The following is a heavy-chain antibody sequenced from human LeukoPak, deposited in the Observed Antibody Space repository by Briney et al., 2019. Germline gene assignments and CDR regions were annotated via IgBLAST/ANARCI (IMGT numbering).Heavy chain of an antibody. J-gene: IGHJ3*02. CDR3: ITASVRGLPGAFDI. Sequence: GGSLRLSCAASGFIFSNAWMSWVRQAPGKGLEWVGRIKSKVDGRTTDYAAPVKGRFTISRDDSKNTMYLQMNSLKIEDTAVYYCITASVRGLPGAFDIWGQGTMVTVSS. V-gene: IGHV3-15*01. CDR1: GFIFSNAW. CDR2: IKSKVDGRTT. D-gene: IGHD3-16*01.